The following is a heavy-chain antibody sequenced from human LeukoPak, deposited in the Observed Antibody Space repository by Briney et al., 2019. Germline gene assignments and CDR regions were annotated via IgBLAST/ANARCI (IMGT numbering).Heavy chain of an antibody. CDR2: MNPNSGGT. V-gene: IGHV1-2*04. Sequence: ASVNVSCKASGYTFTDYYMHWVRQAPGQGLEWMGWMNPNSGGTNYAQKFQGWVTMTRDTSISTAYMELSRLRSEDTAVYYCARMRSRGYCSGGSCLKRWFDPWGQGTLVTVSS. J-gene: IGHJ5*02. D-gene: IGHD2-15*01. CDR3: ARMRSRGYCSGGSCLKRWFDP. CDR1: GYTFTDYY.